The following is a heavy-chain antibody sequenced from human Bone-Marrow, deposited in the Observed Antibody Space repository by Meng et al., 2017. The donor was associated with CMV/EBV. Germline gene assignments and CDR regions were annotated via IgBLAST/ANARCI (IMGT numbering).Heavy chain of an antibody. CDR1: GFTFSGSA. V-gene: IGHV3-73*01. J-gene: IGHJ6*02. Sequence: GGSLSLSCAASGFTFSGSAMHWVRQASGKGLEWVGRIRSKANSYATAYAASVKGRFTISRDDSKNTAYLQMNSLKTEDTAVYYCTRHHDYTSPHYYYYGMDVWGQGPTDTVSS. CDR3: TRHHDYTSPHYYYYGMDV. CDR2: IRSKANSYAT. D-gene: IGHD4-11*01.